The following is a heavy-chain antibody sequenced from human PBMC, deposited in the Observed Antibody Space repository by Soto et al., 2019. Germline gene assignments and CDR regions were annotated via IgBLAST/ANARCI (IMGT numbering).Heavy chain of an antibody. CDR2: IIPILGIA. V-gene: IGHV1-69*02. J-gene: IGHJ3*02. CDR3: ARGILYSSGWYGDAFDI. Sequence: GASVKVSCKASGGTFSSYTISWVRQAPGQGLEWMGRIIPILGIANYAQKFQGRVTITADKSTSTAYMELSSLRSEDTAVYYCARGILYSSGWYGDAFDIWGQGTMVTVSS. D-gene: IGHD6-19*01. CDR1: GGTFSSYT.